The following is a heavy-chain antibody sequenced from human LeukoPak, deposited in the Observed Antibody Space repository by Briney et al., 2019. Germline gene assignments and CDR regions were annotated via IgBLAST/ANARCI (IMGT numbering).Heavy chain of an antibody. J-gene: IGHJ4*02. Sequence: GGSLRLSCSASGFAFGDHGMSWVRHVPGKGLEWVSGINWSGGSTVYADPVRGRFTISRDNAKNSLYLQMDSLTAEDTALYYCARAPINSPFYFDHWGQGTLVTVSS. V-gene: IGHV3-20*04. CDR2: INWSGGST. D-gene: IGHD2-21*01. CDR3: ARAPINSPFYFDH. CDR1: GFAFGDHG.